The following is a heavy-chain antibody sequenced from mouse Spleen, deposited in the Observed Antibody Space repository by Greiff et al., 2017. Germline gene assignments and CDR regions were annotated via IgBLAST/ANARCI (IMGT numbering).Heavy chain of an antibody. D-gene: IGHD2-4*01. V-gene: IGHV1-26*01. CDR3: ARRGDYDSFAY. CDR2: INPNNGGT. CDR1: GYTFTDYY. Sequence: EVQLQESGPELVKPGASVKISCKASGYTFTDYYMNWVKQSHGKSLEWIGDINPNNGGTSYNQKFKGKATLTVDKSSSTAYMELRSLTSEDSAVYYCARRGDYDSFAYWGQGTLVTVSA. J-gene: IGHJ3*01.